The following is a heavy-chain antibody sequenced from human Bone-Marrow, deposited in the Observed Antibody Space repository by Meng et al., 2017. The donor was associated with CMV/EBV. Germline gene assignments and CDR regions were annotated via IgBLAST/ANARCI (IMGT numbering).Heavy chain of an antibody. CDR2: INHSGST. J-gene: IGHJ4*02. CDR1: GGSFSGYY. CDR3: ARLIVGATYVDY. D-gene: IGHD1-26*01. Sequence: SETLSLTCAVYGGSFSGYYWSWIRQPPGKGLEWIGEINHSGSTNYNPSLKSRVTISVDTSKNQFSLKLSSVTAADTAAYYCARLIVGATYVDYWGQGTLVTVSS. V-gene: IGHV4-34*01.